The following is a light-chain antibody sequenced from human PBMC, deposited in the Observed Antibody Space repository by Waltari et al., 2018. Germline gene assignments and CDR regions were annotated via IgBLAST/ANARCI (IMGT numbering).Light chain of an antibody. CDR3: GGWDDSLNGWV. CDR1: SSNIGNNH. V-gene: IGLV1-47*01. J-gene: IGLJ3*02. Sequence: QSVMTQPPSASGTPGQRVTISCSGSSSNIGNNHVYWYQQLPGAAPKLLIYRNNQRPSGAPDRFSVSKSGTSASLAISGLRSEDEADYYCGGWDDSLNGWVFGGGTKLTVL. CDR2: RNN.